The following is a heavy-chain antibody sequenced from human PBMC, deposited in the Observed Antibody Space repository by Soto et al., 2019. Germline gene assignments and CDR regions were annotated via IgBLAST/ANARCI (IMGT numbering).Heavy chain of an antibody. Sequence: GASVKVSCKASGYTFTSYGISWVRQAPGQGLEWMGWISAYNGNTNYAQKLQGRVTMTTDTSTSTAYMELRSLRSNDTAVYYCAGGSWAVAGNWFDPWGQGTLVTVSS. CDR1: GYTFTSYG. V-gene: IGHV1-18*01. J-gene: IGHJ5*02. CDR2: ISAYNGNT. CDR3: AGGSWAVAGNWFDP. D-gene: IGHD6-19*01.